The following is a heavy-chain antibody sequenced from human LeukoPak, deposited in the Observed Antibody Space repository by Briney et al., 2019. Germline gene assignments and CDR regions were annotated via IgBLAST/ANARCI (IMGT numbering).Heavy chain of an antibody. D-gene: IGHD5-12*01. CDR2: IKDGGTTT. CDR1: GFTFSSYW. Sequence: GGSLRLSCAAPGFTFSSYWIHWVRQVPGKGLVWVARIKDGGTTTDYADSVKGRFTISRDDAKNTLYLQMNSLRAEDTAVYYCTTIRPGYWGQGTLVTVSP. J-gene: IGHJ4*02. CDR3: TTIRPGY. V-gene: IGHV3-74*01.